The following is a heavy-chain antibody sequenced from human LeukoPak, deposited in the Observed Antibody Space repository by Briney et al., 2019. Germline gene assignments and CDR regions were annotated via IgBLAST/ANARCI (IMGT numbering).Heavy chain of an antibody. CDR2: IWYDGSNK. V-gene: IGHV3-33*01. J-gene: IGHJ6*02. CDR3: ARGGTYYDFWSGYSYYYGMDV. CDR1: GFTFSSYG. D-gene: IGHD3-3*01. Sequence: PGGSLRLSCAASGFTFSSYGMHWVRQAPGKGLEWVAVIWYDGSNKYYEDSVKGRFTISRDNSKNTLYLQTNSLRAEDTAVYYCARGGTYYDFWSGYSYYYGMDVWGQGTTVTVSS.